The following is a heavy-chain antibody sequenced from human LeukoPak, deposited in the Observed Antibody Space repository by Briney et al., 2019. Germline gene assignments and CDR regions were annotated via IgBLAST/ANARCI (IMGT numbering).Heavy chain of an antibody. CDR3: ARSSVPYYYYYMDV. Sequence: GGSLRLSCAASGFTFDDYGMSWVRQAPGKGLEWVSGINWNGGSTGYADSVKGRFTISRDNAKNSLYLQMNSLRAEDTALYHCARSSVPYYYYYMDVWGKGTTVTVSS. CDR2: INWNGGST. V-gene: IGHV3-20*01. CDR1: GFTFDDYG. J-gene: IGHJ6*03.